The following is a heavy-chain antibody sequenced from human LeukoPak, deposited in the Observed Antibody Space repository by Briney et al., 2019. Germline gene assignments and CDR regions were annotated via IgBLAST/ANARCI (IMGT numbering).Heavy chain of an antibody. CDR3: AREASSGLGAFDI. V-gene: IGHV3-30*03. CDR2: ISYDGSNK. D-gene: IGHD3-22*01. J-gene: IGHJ3*02. Sequence: GGSLRLSCAASGFTFSSYGMHWVRQAPGKGLEWVAVISYDGSNKYYADSVKGRFAISRDKSKNTLHLQMNSLRAEDAAVYFCAREASSGLGAFDIWGQGTMVTVS. CDR1: GFTFSSYG.